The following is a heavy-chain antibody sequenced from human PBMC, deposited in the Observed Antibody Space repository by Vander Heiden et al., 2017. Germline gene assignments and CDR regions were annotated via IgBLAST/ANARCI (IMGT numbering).Heavy chain of an antibody. D-gene: IGHD2-2*01. V-gene: IGHV4-39*01. J-gene: IGHJ4*02. CDR2: IYYSGST. Sequence: QLQLQESGPGLVKPSETLSLTCTVSGGSISSSSYYWGWSRQPPGKGLEWIGSIYYSGSTYYNPSLKSRVTISVDTSKNQFSLKLSSVTAADTAVYYCARHRRSSTRGAVAQVYYFDYWGQGTLVTVSS. CDR3: ARHRRSSTRGAVAQVYYFDY. CDR1: GGSISSSSYY.